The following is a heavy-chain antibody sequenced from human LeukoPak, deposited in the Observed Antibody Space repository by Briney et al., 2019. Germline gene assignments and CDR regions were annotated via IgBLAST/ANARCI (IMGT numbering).Heavy chain of an antibody. J-gene: IGHJ4*02. D-gene: IGHD3-16*01. CDR3: ASRASGGGVYY. V-gene: IGHV4-39*01. CDR1: GGSISSSSYY. CDR2: IYYSGST. Sequence: PSETLSLTCTDSGGSISSSSYYWGWIRQPPGKGLEWIGSIYYSGSTYYNPSLKSRVTISVDTSKNQFSLKLSSVTAADTAVYYCASRASGGGVYYWGQGTLVTVSS.